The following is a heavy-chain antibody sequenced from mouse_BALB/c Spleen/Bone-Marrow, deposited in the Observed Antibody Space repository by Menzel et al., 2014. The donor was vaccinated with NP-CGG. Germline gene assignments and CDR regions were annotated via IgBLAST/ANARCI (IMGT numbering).Heavy chain of an antibody. CDR3: ARGGTTDTWYFDV. Sequence: VQLQQSGAELVKPGASVKLSCTASGFNIKDTYMHWVKQRPEQGLEWIGRIDPANGNTKYDPKFQGKATITADTSSNTAYLQLSSLTSEDTAVYYCARGGTTDTWYFDVWGAGTTVTVSS. V-gene: IGHV14-3*02. CDR2: IDPANGNT. J-gene: IGHJ1*01. D-gene: IGHD1-2*01. CDR1: GFNIKDTY.